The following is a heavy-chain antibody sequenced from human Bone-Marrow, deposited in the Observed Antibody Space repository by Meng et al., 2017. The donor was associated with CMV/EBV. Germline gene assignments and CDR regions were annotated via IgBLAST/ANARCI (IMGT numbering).Heavy chain of an antibody. D-gene: IGHD3-22*01. CDR1: GYTFTGYY. Sequence: ASVKVSCKASGYTFTGYYLHWVRQAPGQGLEWMGWINPNSGGTNYAEKFQGRVTMTRDTSISTAYMELSRLRSDDTAVDYCARESSDHTDKADYWGQGTLVTVSS. V-gene: IGHV1-2*02. CDR2: INPNSGGT. CDR3: ARESSDHTDKADY. J-gene: IGHJ4*02.